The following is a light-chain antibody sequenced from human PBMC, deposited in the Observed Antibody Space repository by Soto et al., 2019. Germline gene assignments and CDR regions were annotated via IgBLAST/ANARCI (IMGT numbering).Light chain of an antibody. J-gene: IGKJ2*01. Sequence: DIQMTQSPSSLSASVGDRVTITCRASQNIDIYLHWYQQKPGTAPKLLIYGASSLQSGVPSRFSGSGSGTDFTLTIRSLQPEDFATYYCQQSYRTPHTFGPGTKLETK. V-gene: IGKV1-39*01. CDR1: QNIDIY. CDR3: QQSYRTPHT. CDR2: GAS.